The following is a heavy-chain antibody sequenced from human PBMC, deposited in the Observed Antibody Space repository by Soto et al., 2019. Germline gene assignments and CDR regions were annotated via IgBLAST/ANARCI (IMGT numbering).Heavy chain of an antibody. V-gene: IGHV1-69*12. D-gene: IGHD3-3*02. CDR2: IMPIFRTP. Sequence: QVQLEQSGAEVKKPGSSVKVSCKASGGTFRTSAISWVRQAPGQGLEWMGGIMPIFRTPDYAQKFQGRVIITADEFTGTAYMELSGLRSDDTAVYYFARDKDRPQLGGNYYYILDVWGQGTTITVSS. CDR1: GGTFRTSA. CDR3: ARDKDRPQLGGNYYYILDV. J-gene: IGHJ6*02.